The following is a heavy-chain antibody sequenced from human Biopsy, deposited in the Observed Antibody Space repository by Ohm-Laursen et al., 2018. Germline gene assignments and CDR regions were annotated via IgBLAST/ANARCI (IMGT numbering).Heavy chain of an antibody. J-gene: IGHJ4*02. CDR2: ITSSGDTT. CDR1: GFTFSSYW. V-gene: IGHV3-23*01. CDR3: AKDQGYYYDRSVYYYFDY. D-gene: IGHD3-22*01. Sequence: SPRLSCSASGFTFSSYWMSWVRQAPGKGLEWVSAITSSGDTTYYSDSVKGRFTISRDSSKNTLHLQMNSLRAEDTAVYYCAKDQGYYYDRSVYYYFDYWGQGTLVTVSS.